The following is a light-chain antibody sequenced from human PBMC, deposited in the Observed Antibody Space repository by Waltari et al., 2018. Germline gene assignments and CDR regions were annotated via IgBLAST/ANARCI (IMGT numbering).Light chain of an antibody. J-gene: IGLJ2*01. V-gene: IGLV2-14*03. CDR1: TNDIGTYDY. Sequence: QSALTQPASVSGSPGQSITISCSGTTNDIGTYDYVSWYQHHPGKAPKLIFYDVSHRPSGVSSRCPGSKSGNTASLTVSGLQAEDEADYYCSSYTSTSTLVVFGGGTKLTVL. CDR2: DVS. CDR3: SSYTSTSTLVV.